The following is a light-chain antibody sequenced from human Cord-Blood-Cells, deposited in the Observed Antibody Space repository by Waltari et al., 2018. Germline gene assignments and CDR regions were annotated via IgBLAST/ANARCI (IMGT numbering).Light chain of an antibody. CDR1: QSVSSN. CDR2: GAS. CDR3: QQYNNWPLT. V-gene: IGKV3-15*01. J-gene: IGKJ4*01. Sequence: DIVLTQSPATLSVSPGERATLTCRASQSVSSNLAWYQQKPGQAPRLLIYGASTWATGIPARFSGSGSGTEFTLTISSLQSEDFAVYYCQQYNNWPLTFGGGTKVEIK.